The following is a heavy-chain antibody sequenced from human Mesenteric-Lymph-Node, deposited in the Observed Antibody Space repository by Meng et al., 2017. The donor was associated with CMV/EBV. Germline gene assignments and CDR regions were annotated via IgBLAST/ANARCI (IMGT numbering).Heavy chain of an antibody. D-gene: IGHD2-2*01. CDR2: ISGSGTYI. CDR1: GFAFSTYT. V-gene: IGHV3-21*01. Sequence: GESLKIPCAASGFAFSTYTMNWVRQAPGKGLEWVSSISGSGTYIYYADSVKGRFTISRDNAQTSLYLQMNSLRAEDTAVYYCARDLRGYCSSTSCYYYYGMDVWGQGTTVTVSS. J-gene: IGHJ6*02. CDR3: ARDLRGYCSSTSCYYYYGMDV.